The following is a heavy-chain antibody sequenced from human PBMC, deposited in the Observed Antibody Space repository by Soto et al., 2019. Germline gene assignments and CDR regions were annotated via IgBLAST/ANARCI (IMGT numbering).Heavy chain of an antibody. Sequence: QVQLVESGGGVVQPGRSLRLSCAASGFTFSSYAMHWVRQAPGKGLEWVAVISYDGSNKYYADSVKGRFTISRDNSKNTMYLPMNSVRAEDTAVYYCARDFGVVIMGMDVWGQGTTVTVSS. D-gene: IGHD3-3*01. CDR3: ARDFGVVIMGMDV. J-gene: IGHJ6*02. V-gene: IGHV3-30-3*01. CDR1: GFTFSSYA. CDR2: ISYDGSNK.